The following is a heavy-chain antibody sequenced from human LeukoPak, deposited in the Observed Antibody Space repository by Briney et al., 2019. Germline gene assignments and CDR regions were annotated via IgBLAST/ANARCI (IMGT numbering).Heavy chain of an antibody. CDR1: GFTFSSYA. CDR3: ARGAVAGTNWFDP. D-gene: IGHD6-19*01. Sequence: GGSLRLSCAASGFTFSSYAKHWVRQAPGKGLEWVAVISYDGSNKYYADSVKGRFTISRDNSKNTLYLQMNSLRAEDTAVYYCARGAVAGTNWFDPWGQGTLVTVSS. CDR2: ISYDGSNK. J-gene: IGHJ5*02. V-gene: IGHV3-30-3*01.